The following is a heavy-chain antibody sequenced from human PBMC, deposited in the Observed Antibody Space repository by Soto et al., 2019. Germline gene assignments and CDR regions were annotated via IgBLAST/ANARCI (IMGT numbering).Heavy chain of an antibody. J-gene: IGHJ6*02. CDR1: GFTFSSYA. CDR3: AKVRDWNYAGGMDV. Sequence: GGSLRLSCAASGFTFSSYAMSWVRQAPGKGLEWVSAISGSGGSTYYADSVKGRFTISRDNSKNTLYLQMNSLRAEDTAVYYCAKVRDWNYAGGMDVWGQGTTVTVSS. V-gene: IGHV3-23*01. CDR2: ISGSGGST. D-gene: IGHD1-7*01.